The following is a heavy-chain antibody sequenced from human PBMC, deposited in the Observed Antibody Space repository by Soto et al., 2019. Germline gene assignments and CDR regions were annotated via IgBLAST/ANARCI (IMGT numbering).Heavy chain of an antibody. D-gene: IGHD3-10*01. CDR3: ARDRVRGALPQYGMDV. CDR1: GFTFSISS. V-gene: IGHV3-21*01. J-gene: IGHJ6*02. Sequence: PGGSLRLSCAASGFTFSISSVNWARQTPGKGLGWVSSIRGVDNNKYYAASVKGRFTISSDNAKNSLFLHLSGLTADDTAVYYCARDRVRGALPQYGMDVWGQGTTVTVS. CDR2: IRGVDNNK.